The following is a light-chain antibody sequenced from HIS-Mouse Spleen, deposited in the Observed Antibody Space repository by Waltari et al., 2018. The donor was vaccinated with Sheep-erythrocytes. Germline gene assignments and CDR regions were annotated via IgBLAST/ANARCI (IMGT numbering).Light chain of an antibody. V-gene: IGKV1-9*01. CDR3: QQLNSYPPA. J-gene: IGKJ3*01. Sequence: DIQLTQSQSFLSASVVDGGTITCRAIQGISSYLAWYQQKPGKAPKLLIYAASTLQSGVPSRFSGSGSGTEFTLTISSLQPEDFATYYCQQLNSYPPAFGPGTKVDIK. CDR2: AAS. CDR1: QGISSY.